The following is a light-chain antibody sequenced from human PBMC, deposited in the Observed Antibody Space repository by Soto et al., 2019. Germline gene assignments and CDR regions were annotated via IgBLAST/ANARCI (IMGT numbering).Light chain of an antibody. CDR1: SSDVGFYNL. Sequence: QSVLTQPASVSGSPGQSITISCTETSSDVGFYNLVSWYQHRPGKAPKFILYEGSKRPSGVSNRFSGSKSGNTASLTISGLQAEDEAYYYCCSYAGSSYYVFGSGTKLTVL. V-gene: IGLV2-23*01. CDR2: EGS. J-gene: IGLJ1*01. CDR3: CSYAGSSYYV.